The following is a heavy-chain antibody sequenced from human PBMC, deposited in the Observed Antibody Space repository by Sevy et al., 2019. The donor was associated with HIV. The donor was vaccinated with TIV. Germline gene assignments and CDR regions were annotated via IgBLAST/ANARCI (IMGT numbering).Heavy chain of an antibody. CDR2: INPNSGGR. J-gene: IGHJ3*02. CDR3: ARDGEGIAAAGRGVDAFDI. CDR1: GYTFTGYY. Sequence: ASVKVSCKASGYTFTGYYMHWVRQAPGQGLEWMGRINPNSGGRNYAQKFQGRVTMTRDTSISTAYMELSRLRSDDTAVYYCARDGEGIAAAGRGVDAFDIWGQGTMVTVSS. D-gene: IGHD6-13*01. V-gene: IGHV1-2*06.